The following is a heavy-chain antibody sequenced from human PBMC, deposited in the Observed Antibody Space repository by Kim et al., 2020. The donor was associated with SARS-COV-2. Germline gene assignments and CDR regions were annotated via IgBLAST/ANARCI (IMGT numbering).Heavy chain of an antibody. V-gene: IGHV3-23*01. Sequence: GGSLRLSCAASGFTFSSYAMSWVRQAPGKGLAWVSAISDNGGGIYYADSVKGRFTISRDNSKNTLYLQMNSLRAEDTAVYYCATVTWDGLDDYWGQGTL. J-gene: IGHJ4*02. CDR3: ATVTWDGLDDY. D-gene: IGHD6-19*01. CDR2: ISDNGGGI. CDR1: GFTFSSYA.